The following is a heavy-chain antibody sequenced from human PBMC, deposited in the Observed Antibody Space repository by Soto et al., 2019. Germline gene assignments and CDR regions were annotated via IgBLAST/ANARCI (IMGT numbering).Heavy chain of an antibody. CDR2: MEPSTGRT. CDR1: GYSFTSLD. Sequence: ASVKVSCKASGYSFTSLDINWVRQTAGQGLEWMGWMEPSTGRTGYAQKFQGRVTMTRGTSINTAYMELTTLTSDDTAFYYCARGVSAGVDYWGQGSLVTVSS. CDR3: ARGVSAGVDY. V-gene: IGHV1-8*01. J-gene: IGHJ4*02. D-gene: IGHD1-26*01.